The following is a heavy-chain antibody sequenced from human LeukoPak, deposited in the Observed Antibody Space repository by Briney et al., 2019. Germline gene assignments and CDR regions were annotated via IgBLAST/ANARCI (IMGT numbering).Heavy chain of an antibody. CDR1: GDSISSGGHY. CDR3: AREVLGYCNGGSCSEARFSDY. J-gene: IGHJ4*02. D-gene: IGHD2-15*01. Sequence: PSQTLSLTCTVSGDSISSGGHYWNWVRQHPGKGLEWIGYIYYTGSTSYNPSLRSRVTISLDTPKNQVSLRLTSVTAADTAVYYCAREVLGYCNGGSCSEARFSDYWGQGTLITVSS. V-gene: IGHV4-31*03. CDR2: IYYTGST.